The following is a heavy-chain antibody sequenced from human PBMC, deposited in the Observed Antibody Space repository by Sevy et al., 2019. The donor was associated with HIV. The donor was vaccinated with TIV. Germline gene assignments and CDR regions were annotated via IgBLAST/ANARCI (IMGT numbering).Heavy chain of an antibody. CDR1: GGSFSGYY. D-gene: IGHD2-2*01. CDR2: INHSGST. V-gene: IGHV4-34*01. Sequence: SETLSLTCAVYGGSFSGYYWSWIRQPPGRGLEWIGEINHSGSTNYNPSIKSRVTISEDTSKNQFYLKLSSVTAADTAVYYCARHCGSTSCSHAFDIWGQGTVVTVSS. J-gene: IGHJ3*02. CDR3: ARHCGSTSCSHAFDI.